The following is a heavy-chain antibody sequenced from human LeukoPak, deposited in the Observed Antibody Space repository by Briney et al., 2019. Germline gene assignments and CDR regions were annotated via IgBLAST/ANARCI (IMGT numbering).Heavy chain of an antibody. CDR1: GFTFSSYN. D-gene: IGHD3-16*01. V-gene: IGHV3-21*01. CDR3: ARGGGDVHFLDS. J-gene: IGHJ4*02. Sequence: GGSLRLSCAASGFTFSSYNMDWVRQAPGKGLEWVSSISTSSTYIYYAASVMGRFTISRDDAKNSLYLQMNGPRADDTAVYYCARGGGDVHFLDSWGQGTLVTVSS. CDR2: ISTSSTYI.